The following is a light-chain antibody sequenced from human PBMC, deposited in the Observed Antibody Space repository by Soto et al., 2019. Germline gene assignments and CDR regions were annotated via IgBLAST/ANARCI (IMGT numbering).Light chain of an antibody. V-gene: IGKV3-15*01. CDR1: QSISAY. CDR2: GAY. CDR3: QQYTSYPWT. J-gene: IGKJ1*01. Sequence: IVLTQSPGTLSLSPGERATLSCRASQSISAYLGWYQQKPGQAPRLLIYGAYTRATGIPARFSGSGSGTEFTLTISSLQPDDFATYYCQQYTSYPWTFGQGTKVDIK.